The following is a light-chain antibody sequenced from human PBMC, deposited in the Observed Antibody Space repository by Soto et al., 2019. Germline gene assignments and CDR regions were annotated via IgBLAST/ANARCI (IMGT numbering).Light chain of an antibody. V-gene: IGKV1-39*01. Sequence: DIQVTQSPSSLPASVGDRVTISCRASQSISGYLNWYQQKPGKAPKLLIFDASSLQSGVPSRFSGRASGSEYTLTISSLQPEDFATYFCQHSYSNFPITFGQGTRLEIK. J-gene: IGKJ5*01. CDR2: DAS. CDR1: QSISGY. CDR3: QHSYSNFPIT.